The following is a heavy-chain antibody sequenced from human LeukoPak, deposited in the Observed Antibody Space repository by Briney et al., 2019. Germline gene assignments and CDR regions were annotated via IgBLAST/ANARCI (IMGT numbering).Heavy chain of an antibody. J-gene: IGHJ5*02. Sequence: SETLSLTCTVSGGSITISSYYWGWIRQHPGNGLEWIGSIYYSGSSYYNPCLKSRVTISVDTSKNQFSLELSSVSAADTAVYYCARRVVSRRDKWFDPWGQGTLVSVSS. V-gene: IGHV4-39*01. CDR1: GGSITISSYY. CDR3: ARRVVSRRDKWFDP. CDR2: IYYSGSS. D-gene: IGHD2-2*01.